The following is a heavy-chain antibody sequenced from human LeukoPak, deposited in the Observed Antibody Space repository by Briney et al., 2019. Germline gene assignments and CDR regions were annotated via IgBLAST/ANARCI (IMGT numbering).Heavy chain of an antibody. D-gene: IGHD2-21*01. J-gene: IGHJ5*02. CDR1: GGSISSGDYY. CDR2: IYYSGST. CDR3: ARDIAVNWFDP. V-gene: IGHV4-30-4*08. Sequence: PSEILSLTCTVSGGSISSGDYYWSWIRQPPGKGLEWIGYIYYSGSTYYNPSLKSRVTISVDTSKNQFSLKLSSVTAADTAVYYCARDIAVNWFDPWGQGTLVTVSS.